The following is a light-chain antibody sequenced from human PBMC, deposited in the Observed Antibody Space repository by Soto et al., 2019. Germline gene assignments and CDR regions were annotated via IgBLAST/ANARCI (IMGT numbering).Light chain of an antibody. CDR2: AAS. V-gene: IGKV1-39*01. CDR1: QSITNY. J-gene: IGKJ2*01. CDR3: QQSSSIPYT. Sequence: DIQMTQSPSSLSASVGDRVTITCRTSQSITNYLNWYQQKPGKAPKFLIYAASNLQSGVPSRFSGSGSGTDFTLTISSLQPEDFATYYCQQSSSIPYTFGQRTRLEIK.